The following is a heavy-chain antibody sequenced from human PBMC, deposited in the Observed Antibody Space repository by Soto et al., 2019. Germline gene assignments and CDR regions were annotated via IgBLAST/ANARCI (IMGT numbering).Heavy chain of an antibody. D-gene: IGHD3-10*01. CDR3: AGDRGGNTFDS. CDR1: GGSISSGNW. V-gene: IGHV4-4*02. Sequence: QVQLQESGPGLVKPSGTLSLTCAVSGGSISSGNWWHWVRQPPGKGLEWIGEIFHSGSTHYSPSLKSRVTISGDTSQNQFSLNLTSVTAADTAVYYGAGDRGGNTFDSWGQGTLATVSS. J-gene: IGHJ4*02. CDR2: IFHSGST.